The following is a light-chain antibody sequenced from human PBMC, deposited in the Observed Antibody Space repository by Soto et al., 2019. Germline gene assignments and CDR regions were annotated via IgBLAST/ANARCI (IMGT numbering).Light chain of an antibody. Sequence: EIGWTQSPATLSLSPGERATLSCRASQSFSSSYSARYQQKPVEAPSLLIYGASSRATGIPDRFSGSGSGTDFTLTISRLEPEDFAVYYCQQYGSSPHTFGQGTKLEIK. J-gene: IGKJ2*01. CDR3: QQYGSSPHT. V-gene: IGKV3-20*01. CDR2: GAS. CDR1: QSFSSSY.